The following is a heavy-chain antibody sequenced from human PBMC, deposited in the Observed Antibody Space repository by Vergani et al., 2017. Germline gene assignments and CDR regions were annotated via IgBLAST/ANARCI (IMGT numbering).Heavy chain of an antibody. D-gene: IGHD4-17*01. CDR1: GGSISSSSYY. CDR3: ARRTVTNLDY. CDR2: IYYSGST. Sequence: QLQLQESGPGLVKPSETLSLTCTVSGGSISSSSYYWGWIRQPPGKGLEWIGSIYYSGSTYYNPSLKSRVTISVDTSKNQFSLKLSSVTAADAAVYYCARRTVTNLDYWGQGTLVTVSS. J-gene: IGHJ4*02. V-gene: IGHV4-39*01.